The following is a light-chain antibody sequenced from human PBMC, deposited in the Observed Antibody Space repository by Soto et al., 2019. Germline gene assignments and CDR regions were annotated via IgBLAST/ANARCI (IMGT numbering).Light chain of an antibody. J-gene: IGKJ2*01. CDR1: QSLVHSDGNTY. CDR3: MPASHFPPYT. CDR2: KIS. Sequence: DIVMTQTPLSSPVTLGQPASISCRSSQSLVHSDGNTYLSWLQQMPGQPPRLLISKISNRFSGFPDRFSGRGAWTDSTLEISRAEAKDVGVYYCMPASHFPPYTFGQGTKLYIK. V-gene: IGKV2-24*01.